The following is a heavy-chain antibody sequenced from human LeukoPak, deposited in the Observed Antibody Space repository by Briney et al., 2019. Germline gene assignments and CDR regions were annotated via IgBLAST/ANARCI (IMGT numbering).Heavy chain of an antibody. J-gene: IGHJ4*02. D-gene: IGHD6-13*01. CDR1: GGSFSGHY. V-gene: IGHV4-34*01. Sequence: SETLSLTCAVYGGSFSGHYGSWIRQPPGKGLEWIGEINHRGSTNYNPSLKSRVTMSVDTSKNQFSLKLSSVTAADAAVYYCARAGHSSSWSFDYWGQGTLVTVSS. CDR2: INHRGST. CDR3: ARAGHSSSWSFDY.